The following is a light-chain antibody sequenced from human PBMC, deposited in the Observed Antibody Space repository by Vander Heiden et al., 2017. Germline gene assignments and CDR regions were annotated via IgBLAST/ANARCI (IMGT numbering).Light chain of an antibody. V-gene: IGKV1-5*01. Sequence: DIQMTQSPSTPSASVGDRVTITCRASQSISSWLAWYQQKPGKAPKLLIYDASSLQSGVPSRFSGSGSGTYFSLTISSLQSDDFATYYCQQYNRYSRTFGQGTKVEIK. J-gene: IGKJ1*01. CDR2: DAS. CDR3: QQYNRYSRT. CDR1: QSISSW.